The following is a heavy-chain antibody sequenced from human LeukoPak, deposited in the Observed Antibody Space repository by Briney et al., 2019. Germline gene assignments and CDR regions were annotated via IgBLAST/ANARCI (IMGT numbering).Heavy chain of an antibody. CDR3: AKSRATAGTGPYYYMDV. CDR1: GFIFSTYG. V-gene: IGHV3-30*02. D-gene: IGHD6-13*01. J-gene: IGHJ6*03. CDR2: IPYDGSNK. Sequence: SGGSLRLSCAASGFIFSTYGMHWVRQAPGQGLEWVAFIPYDGSNKYYADSVKGRFTISRDNSKNTLYLQMNSLRAEDTAVYYCAKSRATAGTGPYYYMDVWGRGTTVAVSS.